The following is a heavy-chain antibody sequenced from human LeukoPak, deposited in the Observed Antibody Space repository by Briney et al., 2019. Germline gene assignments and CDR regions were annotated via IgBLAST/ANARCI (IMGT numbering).Heavy chain of an antibody. CDR3: ARTSGSYSGGAFDI. CDR1: GFTFSDHY. CDR2: IRNKANRYTT. D-gene: IGHD1-26*01. V-gene: IGHV3-72*01. J-gene: IGHJ3*02. Sequence: GGSLRLSCAASGFTFSDHYMDWVRQAPGKGLEWVGRIRNKANRYTTEYAAAVKGRFTFSRDDSKNSLYLQMNSLKTEDTAMYYCARTSGSYSGGAFDIWGRGTMVTVSS.